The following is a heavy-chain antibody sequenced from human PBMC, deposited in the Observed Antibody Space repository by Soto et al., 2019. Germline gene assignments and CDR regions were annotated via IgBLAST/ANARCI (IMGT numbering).Heavy chain of an antibody. CDR3: AGRYCTAGICYTNYYYDMDV. Sequence: EAQLLESGGGLVQPGGSLRLSCAASGFTFSSYDMNWVRQAPGKWLEWVSSITATGGNTYYADSVKGRFTISRDNSKDTLSLQMNSLRAEDTAVYYCAGRYCTAGICYTNYYYDMDVWGKGTTVTVSS. J-gene: IGHJ6*03. CDR2: ITATGGNT. D-gene: IGHD2-8*02. CDR1: GFTFSSYD. V-gene: IGHV3-23*01.